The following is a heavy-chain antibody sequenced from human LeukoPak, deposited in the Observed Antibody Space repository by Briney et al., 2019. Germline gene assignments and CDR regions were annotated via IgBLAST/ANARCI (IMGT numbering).Heavy chain of an antibody. Sequence: PSETLSLTCTVSGGSITGYYWNWIRQPPGKGLEWIAYIYYSGGTHYNPSLESRVTISVDTSKSQFSLKLSSVTAADTAVYYCARDNGYNYGNYFDYWGQGTLVTVSS. D-gene: IGHD5-24*01. CDR2: IYYSGGT. CDR3: ARDNGYNYGNYFDY. CDR1: GGSITGYY. J-gene: IGHJ4*02. V-gene: IGHV4-59*12.